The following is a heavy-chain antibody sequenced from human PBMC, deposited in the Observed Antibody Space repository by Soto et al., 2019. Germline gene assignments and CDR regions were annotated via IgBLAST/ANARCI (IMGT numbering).Heavy chain of an antibody. J-gene: IGHJ4*02. CDR3: ARGIVGPDTAIDY. CDR1: GFTFSSYG. CDR2: IWYDGSNK. V-gene: IGHV3-33*01. D-gene: IGHD1-26*01. Sequence: PGGSLRLSCAASGFTFSSYGMHWVRQAPGKGLEWVAVIWYDGSNKYYADSVKGRFTISRDNSKNTLYLQMNSLRAEDTAVYYCARGIVGPDTAIDYWGQGTRVTVSS.